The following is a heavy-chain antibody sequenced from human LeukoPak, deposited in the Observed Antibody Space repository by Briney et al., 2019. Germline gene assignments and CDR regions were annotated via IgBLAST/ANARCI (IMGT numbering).Heavy chain of an antibody. CDR1: GFTLSSYV. CDR3: AKDRLFGIVVVPAAFDY. V-gene: IGHV3-30*02. J-gene: IGHJ4*02. Sequence: PGGSLRLSCAASGFTLSSYVMHWVRQAPGKGLEWVAFIRYDGSNKYYADSVKGRFTISRDNSKNTLYLQMNSLRAEDTAVYYCAKDRLFGIVVVPAAFDYWGQGTLVTVSS. D-gene: IGHD2-2*01. CDR2: IRYDGSNK.